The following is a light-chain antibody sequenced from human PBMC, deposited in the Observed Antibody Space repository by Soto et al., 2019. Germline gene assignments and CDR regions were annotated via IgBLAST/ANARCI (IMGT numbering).Light chain of an antibody. J-gene: IGLJ2*01. V-gene: IGLV3-21*04. Sequence: SYELTQPPSVSVAPGKTARITCGGNNSGTKSVHWYQQKPGQTPVLVIYYDSDRPSGIPERLSGSNSGNTATLTISRGEAGDEADYYCQVWDSSSDHVVFGGGTKLTVL. CDR1: NSGTKS. CDR3: QVWDSSSDHVV. CDR2: YDS.